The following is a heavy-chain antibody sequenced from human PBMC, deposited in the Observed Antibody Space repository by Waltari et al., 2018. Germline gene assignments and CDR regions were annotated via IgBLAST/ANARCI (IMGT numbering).Heavy chain of an antibody. V-gene: IGHV3-33*01. CDR3: ARGNYESSGYPDY. CDR1: GFTFRNFG. D-gene: IGHD3-22*01. J-gene: IGHJ4*02. Sequence: QVQLVESGGGVVQPGGSLTLSCVASGFTFRNFGMPWVRQAPGKGLEWVAVIGDDGSKKYFADSVQGRFTISRDNSKNTLWLQMSSLRAEDTAVYFCARGNYESSGYPDYWGQGTLVTVSS. CDR2: IGDDGSKK.